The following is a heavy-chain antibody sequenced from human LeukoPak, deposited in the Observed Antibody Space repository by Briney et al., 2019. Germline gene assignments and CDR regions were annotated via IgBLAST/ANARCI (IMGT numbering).Heavy chain of an antibody. J-gene: IGHJ4*02. V-gene: IGHV4-34*01. CDR3: ARDPYGSGRYFDY. CDR1: GGSFSGYY. CDR2: INHSGST. Sequence: SETLSLTCAVYGGSFSGYYWSWIRQPPGKGLEWIGEINHSGSTNYNPSLKSRVTISVDTSKNQFSLKLSSVTAADTAVYYCARDPYGSGRYFDYWGQGTLVTVSS. D-gene: IGHD3-10*01.